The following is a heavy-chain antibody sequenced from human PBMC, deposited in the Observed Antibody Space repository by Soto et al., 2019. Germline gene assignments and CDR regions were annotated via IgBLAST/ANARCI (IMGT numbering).Heavy chain of an antibody. J-gene: IGHJ5*02. CDR3: ARIRSSSWYKEKGGFDP. CDR2: IDWDDDK. V-gene: IGHV2-70*01. CDR1: GFSLSTSGMC. D-gene: IGHD6-13*01. Sequence: SGPTLVNPTQTLTLTCTFSGFSLSTSGMCVSWIRQPPGKALEWLALIDWDDDKYYSTSLKTRLTISKDTSKNQVVLTMTNMDPVDTATYYCARIRSSSWYKEKGGFDPWGQGTLVTVSS.